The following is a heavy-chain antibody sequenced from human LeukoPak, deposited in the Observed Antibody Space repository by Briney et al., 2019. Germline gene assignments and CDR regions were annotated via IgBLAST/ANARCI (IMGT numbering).Heavy chain of an antibody. CDR2: INHSGST. J-gene: IGHJ5*02. CDR1: GGSFSGYY. CDR3: ARSYYYDIRDFWSPKFWFDP. D-gene: IGHD3-22*01. V-gene: IGHV4-34*01. Sequence: PSETLSLTCAVYGGSFSGYYWSWIRQPPGKGLEWIGEINHSGSTNYNPSLKSRVTISVDTSKNQLSLKLSSVTAADTAVYYCARSYYYDIRDFWSPKFWFDPWGQGTLVTVSS.